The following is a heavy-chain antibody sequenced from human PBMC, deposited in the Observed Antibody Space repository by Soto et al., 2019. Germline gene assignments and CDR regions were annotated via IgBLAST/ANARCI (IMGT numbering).Heavy chain of an antibody. CDR1: GNTFTKYE. J-gene: IGHJ5*02. CDR3: ARGRGGHCAGGKCNRWLDP. D-gene: IGHD2-21*01. CDR2: MNPNTGDA. Sequence: GASVKVSCKASGNTFTKYETIRVRRATGQGPEWMGWMNPNTGDAVYAQKFQGRVTLTRDTSISTAYMELSSLRYDDTAVYYCARGRGGHCAGGKCNRWLDPWGQGTLVTVSS. V-gene: IGHV1-8*01.